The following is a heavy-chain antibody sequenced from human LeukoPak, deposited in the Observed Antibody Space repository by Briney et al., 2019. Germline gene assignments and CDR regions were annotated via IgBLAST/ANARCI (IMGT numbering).Heavy chain of an antibody. D-gene: IGHD3-10*02. CDR2: ISSSGSTI. Sequence: GGSLRLSCAASGFTFSSYEMNWVRQAPGKGLEWVSYISSSGSTIYYADSVRGRFTISRDNAKNSLYLQMNSLRAEDTAVYYCAELGMIGGVWGKGTTVTISS. CDR1: GFTFSSYE. CDR3: AELGMIGGV. J-gene: IGHJ6*04. V-gene: IGHV3-48*03.